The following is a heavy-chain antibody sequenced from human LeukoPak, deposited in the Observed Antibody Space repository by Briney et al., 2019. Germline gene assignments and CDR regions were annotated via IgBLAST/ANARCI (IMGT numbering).Heavy chain of an antibody. CDR3: ARRKDFWSGLVNY. CDR1: GASVSSGHYY. J-gene: IGHJ4*02. D-gene: IGHD3-3*01. Sequence: SETLSLICTVSGASVSSGHYYWGWIRQPPGKGLEWIGSIYSTGTTYYNPSLKSRVIISIDTSKNQFSLNLSSVTAADTSVYYCARRKDFWSGLVNYWGQGTLVTVSS. V-gene: IGHV4-39*01. CDR2: IYSTGTT.